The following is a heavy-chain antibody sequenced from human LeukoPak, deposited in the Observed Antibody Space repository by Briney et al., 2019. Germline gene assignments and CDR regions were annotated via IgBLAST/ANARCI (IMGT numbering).Heavy chain of an antibody. Sequence: ASVKVSCKVSGYTLTELSMHWVRQAPGKGLEWMGGFDPEDGETIYAQKFQGRVTMTEDTSTDTAYMELSSLRSEDTAVYYCARDENEVDPPHFDYWGQGTLVTVSS. CDR2: FDPEDGET. V-gene: IGHV1-24*01. CDR1: GYTLTELS. J-gene: IGHJ4*02. CDR3: ARDENEVDPPHFDY. D-gene: IGHD2/OR15-2a*01.